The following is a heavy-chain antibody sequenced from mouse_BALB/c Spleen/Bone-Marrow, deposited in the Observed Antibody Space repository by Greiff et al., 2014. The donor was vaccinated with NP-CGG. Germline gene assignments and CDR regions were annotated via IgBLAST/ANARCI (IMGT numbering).Heavy chain of an antibody. D-gene: IGHD2-3*01. V-gene: IGHV1S135*01. CDR1: GYAFTSYN. CDR3: ARDGYFLAWFAY. J-gene: IGHJ3*01. CDR2: IDPYNGGT. Sequence: EVQLQQSGPELVKPGASVKVSCKASGYAFTSYNMYWVKQSHGKSLEWIGCIDPYNGGTSYNQKFKGKATLTVDKSSSTAYMHLNSLTSEDSAVYYCARDGYFLAWFAYWGQGTLVTVSA.